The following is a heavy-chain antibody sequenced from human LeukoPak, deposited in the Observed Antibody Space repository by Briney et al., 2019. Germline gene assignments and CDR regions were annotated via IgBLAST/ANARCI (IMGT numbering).Heavy chain of an antibody. J-gene: IGHJ3*02. Sequence: LPGGSLRLSCAASGFTFSSYAMSWVRQAPGKGLEWVSAISGSGGSTYYADSMKGRFTISRESSKNTVYLRMNSLRAEDTAVYYCARVIDWGSAFDIWGQGTMVTVSS. CDR3: ARVIDWGSAFDI. CDR2: ISGSGGST. CDR1: GFTFSSYA. V-gene: IGHV3-23*01. D-gene: IGHD7-27*01.